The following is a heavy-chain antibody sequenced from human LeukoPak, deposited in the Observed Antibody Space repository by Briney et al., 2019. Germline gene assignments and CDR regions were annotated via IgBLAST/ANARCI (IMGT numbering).Heavy chain of an antibody. D-gene: IGHD2-21*01. CDR2: MFYSGST. V-gene: IGHV4-39*01. Sequence: PSETLSLTCAVSGDSVTGSSYYWGSIRQPPGKGLEWIGSMFYSGSTYSNPSLKSRVTISVDTSKNQFSLKLSSVTAADTAVYYCARRVCGRDCYCVYWGQGTLVTVSS. CDR3: ARRVCGRDCYCVY. CDR1: GDSVTGSSYY. J-gene: IGHJ4*02.